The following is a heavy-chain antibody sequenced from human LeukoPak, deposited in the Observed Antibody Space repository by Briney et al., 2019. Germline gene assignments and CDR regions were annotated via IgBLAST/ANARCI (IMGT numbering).Heavy chain of an antibody. CDR2: IYYSGST. V-gene: IGHV4-39*01. Sequence: PSETLSLTCTVSGDSISSSRYYWGWIRQPPGKGLEWIGSIYYSGSTYYNTSLKSRVTISVDTSKNQFSLKLSSVTAADTAVYYCARGSQSLGYCSGGSCRAKIFDYWGQGTLVTVSS. CDR1: GDSISSSRYY. J-gene: IGHJ4*02. CDR3: ARGSQSLGYCSGGSCRAKIFDY. D-gene: IGHD2-15*01.